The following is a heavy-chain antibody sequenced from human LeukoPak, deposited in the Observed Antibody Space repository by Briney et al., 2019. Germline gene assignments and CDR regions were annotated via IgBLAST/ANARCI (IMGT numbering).Heavy chain of an antibody. D-gene: IGHD1-26*01. CDR3: ARGPSGNYYPDY. J-gene: IGHJ4*02. Sequence: GGSLRLSCAASGFTFSTYWMHWVRQAPGKGLVWVSRINTDGSSTSYAETVRGRFTISRDNAKNTLYLQMNSLRADDTAVYYCARGPSGNYYPDYWGQGTLVTVSS. V-gene: IGHV3-74*01. CDR1: GFTFSTYW. CDR2: INTDGSST.